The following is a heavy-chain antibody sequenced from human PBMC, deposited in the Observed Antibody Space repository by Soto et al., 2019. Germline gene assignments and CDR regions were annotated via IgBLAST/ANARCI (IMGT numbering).Heavy chain of an antibody. CDR1: GFTFSSYS. CDR2: ISSSSSTI. J-gene: IGHJ4*02. Sequence: GGSLRLSCAASGFTFSSYSMNWVRQAPGKGLEWVSYISSSSSTIYYADSVKGRFTISRDNAKNSLYLQMNSLRAEDTAVYYCACLSDILTGYPLFDYWGQGTLVTVSS. CDR3: ACLSDILTGYPLFDY. V-gene: IGHV3-48*04. D-gene: IGHD3-9*01.